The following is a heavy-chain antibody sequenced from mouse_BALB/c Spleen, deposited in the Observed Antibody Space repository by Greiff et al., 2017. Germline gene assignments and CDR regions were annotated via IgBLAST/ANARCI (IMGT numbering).Heavy chain of an antibody. D-gene: IGHD2-4*01. CDR1: GFTFSSYT. CDR2: ISSGGGNT. V-gene: IGHV5-9*03. Sequence: EVKLMESGGGLVKPGGSLKLSCAASGFTFSSYTMSWVRQTPEKRLEWVATISSGGGNTYYPDSVKGRFTISRDNAKNNLYLQMSSLRSEDTALYYCAREGDYDGYYFDYWGQGTTLTVSS. J-gene: IGHJ2*01. CDR3: AREGDYDGYYFDY.